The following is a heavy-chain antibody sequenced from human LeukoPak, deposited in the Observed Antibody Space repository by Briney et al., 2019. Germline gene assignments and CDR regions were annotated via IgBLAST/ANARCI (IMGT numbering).Heavy chain of an antibody. D-gene: IGHD3-3*01. CDR2: INHSGST. V-gene: IGHV4-34*01. J-gene: IGHJ6*02. Sequence: NPSETLSLTCAVYGGSFSGYYWSWIRQPPGKGLEWIGEINHSGSTNYNPSLKSRVTISVDTSKNQFSLKLSSVTAADTAVYYCARGRRNLLYYDFWSGYSHYYYCGMDVWGQGTTVTVSS. CDR3: ARGRRNLLYYDFWSGYSHYYYCGMDV. CDR1: GGSFSGYY.